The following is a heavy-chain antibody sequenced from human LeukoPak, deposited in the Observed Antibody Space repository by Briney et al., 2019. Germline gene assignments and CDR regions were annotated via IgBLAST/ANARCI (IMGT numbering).Heavy chain of an antibody. CDR3: AKDAYYYDSSGYTYDY. V-gene: IGHV3-23*01. D-gene: IGHD3-22*01. CDR1: GFTFSSYA. CDR2: ISGSGGST. J-gene: IGHJ4*02. Sequence: GGSLRLSCAASGFTFSSYAMSWVRQAPGKGLEWVSAISGSGGSTYYADSVKGRFTISRDNSKNTLYLQMSSLRAEDTAVYYCAKDAYYYDSSGYTYDYWGQGTLVTVSS.